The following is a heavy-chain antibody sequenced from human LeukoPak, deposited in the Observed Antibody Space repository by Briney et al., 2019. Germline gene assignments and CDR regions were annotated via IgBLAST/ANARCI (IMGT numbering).Heavy chain of an antibody. Sequence: SETLSLTCAVSGGSIRSSGYSWSRIRQPAGKGLEWIGYIFSSGSTYYNPSLKSQITISVDTSKNQFSLKLSSVTAADTAVYYCARGGYCSSTSCYRDYYYYYYMDVWGKGTTVTVSS. D-gene: IGHD2-2*03. V-gene: IGHV4-30-4*07. CDR3: ARGGYCSSTSCYRDYYYYYYMDV. CDR1: GGSIRSSGYS. CDR2: IFSSGST. J-gene: IGHJ6*03.